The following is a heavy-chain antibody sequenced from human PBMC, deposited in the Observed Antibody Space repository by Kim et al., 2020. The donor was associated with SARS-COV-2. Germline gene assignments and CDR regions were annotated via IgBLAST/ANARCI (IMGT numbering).Heavy chain of an antibody. Sequence: ASVKVSCKASGYTFTSYDINWVRQATGQGLEWMGWMNPNSGNTGYAQKFQGRVTMTWTTSISTAYMELSSLRSEDTAVYYCARGSIVATIFTYYYYMDVWGKGTPVTVSS. V-gene: IGHV1-8*01. CDR3: ARGSIVATIFTYYYYMDV. CDR1: GYTFTSYD. CDR2: MNPNSGNT. D-gene: IGHD5-12*01. J-gene: IGHJ6*03.